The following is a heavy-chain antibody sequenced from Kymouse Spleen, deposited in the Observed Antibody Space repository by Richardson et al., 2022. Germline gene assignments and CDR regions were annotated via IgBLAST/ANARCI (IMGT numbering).Heavy chain of an antibody. V-gene: IGHV4-39*01. J-gene: IGHJ3*02. CDR1: GGSISSSSYY. CDR3: ARLSIAAAGAFDI. Sequence: QLQLQESGPGLVKPSETLSLTCTVSGGSISSSSYYWGWIRQPPGKGLEWIGSIYYSGSTYYNPSLKSRVTISVDTSKNQFSLKLSSVTAADTAVYYCARLSIAAAGAFDIWGQGTMVTVSS. D-gene: IGHD6-13*01. CDR2: IYYSGST.